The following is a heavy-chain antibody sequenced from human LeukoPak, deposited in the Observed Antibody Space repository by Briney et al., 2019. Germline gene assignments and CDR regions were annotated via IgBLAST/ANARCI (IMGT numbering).Heavy chain of an antibody. D-gene: IGHD3-10*01. CDR1: GFTFSSYA. Sequence: GGSLRLSCAASGFTFSSYAMSWVRQAPGKGLEWVSAISGSGGSTYYADSVKGRFTISRDNSKNTLYLQMNSLRAEDTAVYYCAKTSNYYGLGSYSDYWGQGTLVSVSS. CDR3: AKTSNYYGLGSYSDY. J-gene: IGHJ4*02. CDR2: ISGSGGST. V-gene: IGHV3-23*01.